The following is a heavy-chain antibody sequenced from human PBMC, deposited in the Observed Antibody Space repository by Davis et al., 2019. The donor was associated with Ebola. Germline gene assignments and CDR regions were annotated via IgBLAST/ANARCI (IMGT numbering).Heavy chain of an antibody. D-gene: IGHD6-6*01. CDR3: AKRDIAARSVYYYGMDV. V-gene: IGHV3-23*01. CDR1: GFTFSSYA. CDR2: ISGSGGST. Sequence: GGSLRLSCAASGFTFSSYAMSWVRQAPGKGLEWVSAISGSGGSTYYADSVKGRFTISRDNSQNTLYLQMNSLRAEDTAVYYCAKRDIAARSVYYYGMDVWGQGTTVTVSS. J-gene: IGHJ6*02.